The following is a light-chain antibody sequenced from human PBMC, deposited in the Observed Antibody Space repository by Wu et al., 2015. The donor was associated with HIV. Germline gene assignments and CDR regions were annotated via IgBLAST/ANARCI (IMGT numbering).Light chain of an antibody. V-gene: IGKV1-8*01. CDR3: QQSYSTPYS. J-gene: IGKJ2*03. CDR2: AAS. CDR1: QDIGSY. Sequence: AIQLTQSPSSLSASTGDKVTITCRASQDIGSYLGWYQQKPGRAPKLMIYAASTLESGVPSRFTGSGSGTHFSLTITCLQSEDFATYYCQQSYSTPYSFGQGTKLQIK.